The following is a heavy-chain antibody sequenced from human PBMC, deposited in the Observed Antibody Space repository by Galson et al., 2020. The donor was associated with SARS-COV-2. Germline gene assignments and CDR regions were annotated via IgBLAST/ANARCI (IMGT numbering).Heavy chain of an antibody. CDR1: GFTFSRYG. CDR3: ARERDSSGWSAWGMDC. D-gene: IGHD6-19*01. J-gene: IGHJ6*02. V-gene: IGHV3-33*01. Sequence: GESLKIPCAASGFTFSRYGMHWVRQAPGKGLEWVAVIWYDGSNKYYADPVNGRFAISRDNSKNTLYLQMNSLRAEDTAVYYCARERDSSGWSAWGMDCWGQGTTVTVSS. CDR2: IWYDGSNK.